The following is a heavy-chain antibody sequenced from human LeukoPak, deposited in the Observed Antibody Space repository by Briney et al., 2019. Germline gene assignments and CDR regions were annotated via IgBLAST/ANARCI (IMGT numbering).Heavy chain of an antibody. Sequence: ASVKVSCKASGYTFTSYDINWVRQATGQGLEWMGWMNPNSGNTGYAQKFQGRVTMTRNTSISTAYMELSSLRSEDTAVYYCARGIAEAGMNWFDPWGQGTLVTVSS. CDR3: ARGIAEAGMNWFDP. D-gene: IGHD6-13*01. V-gene: IGHV1-8*01. J-gene: IGHJ5*02. CDR1: GYTFTSYD. CDR2: MNPNSGNT.